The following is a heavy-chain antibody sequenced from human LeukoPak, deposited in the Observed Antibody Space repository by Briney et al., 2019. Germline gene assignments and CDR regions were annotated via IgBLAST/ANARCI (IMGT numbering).Heavy chain of an antibody. D-gene: IGHD5-12*01. V-gene: IGHV1-69*02. CDR2: FIPILGIA. CDR3: ARNSGYDWGEGMDV. CDR1: GSAFTFCS. Sequence: SVKLSRNGSGSAFTFCSISWMRLRPAPGIELMGRFIPILGIANYAQKSHGRVTITADKSTSTAYMELSSLRSEDTAVYYCARNSGYDWGEGMDVWGQGTTVTVSS. J-gene: IGHJ6*02.